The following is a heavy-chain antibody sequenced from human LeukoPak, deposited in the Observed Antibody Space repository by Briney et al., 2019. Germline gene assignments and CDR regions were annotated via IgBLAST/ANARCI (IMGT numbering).Heavy chain of an antibody. CDR1: GFTFSSYA. J-gene: IGHJ4*02. V-gene: IGHV3-30-3*01. D-gene: IGHD3-22*01. CDR2: ISYDGSNK. CDR3: ARGQYYYDSSGHDY. Sequence: GGSLRLSCAASGFTFSSYAMHWVRQAPGKGLEWVEVISYDGSNKYYADSVKGRFTISRDNSKNTLYLQMNSLRAEDTAVYYCARGQYYYDSSGHDYWGQGTLVTVSS.